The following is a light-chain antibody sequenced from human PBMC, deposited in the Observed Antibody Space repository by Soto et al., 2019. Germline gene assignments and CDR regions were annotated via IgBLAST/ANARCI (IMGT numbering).Light chain of an antibody. CDR3: QQVYVYPST. CDR2: DAS. V-gene: IGKV1-5*01. CDR1: QSISTW. Sequence: DVQMTQSPSTLSASVGDRVTITCRASQSISTWLAWYQQKPGKAPKLLIYDASSLESGVPSRFSGSGSGTEFTLTISSLQPDDFATYYCQQVYVYPSTFGGGTKVDIK. J-gene: IGKJ4*01.